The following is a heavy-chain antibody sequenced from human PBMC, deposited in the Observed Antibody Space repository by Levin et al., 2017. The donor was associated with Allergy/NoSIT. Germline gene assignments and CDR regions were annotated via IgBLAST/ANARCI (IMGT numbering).Heavy chain of an antibody. Sequence: GGSLRLSCAASGFTFSSYYMNWVRQAPGKGLEWVANIKEDGSQKYYVDSVKGRFTISRDNAKNSLYLQMNSLRAEDTAVYYCARDQGYCSGGNCYSVLDYWGQGTLVTVSS. D-gene: IGHD2-15*01. J-gene: IGHJ4*02. V-gene: IGHV3-7*04. CDR1: GFTFSSYY. CDR2: IKEDGSQK. CDR3: ARDQGYCSGGNCYSVLDY.